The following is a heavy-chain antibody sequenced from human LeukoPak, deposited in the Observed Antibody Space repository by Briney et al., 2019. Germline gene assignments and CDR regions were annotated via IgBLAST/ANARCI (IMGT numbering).Heavy chain of an antibody. Sequence: KPSETLSLTYTVSGGSISSYYWSWIRQPPGKGLEWIGSVYYSGSTNYNPSLKSRVTISVDTSKNQFSLKLSSVTAADTAIYYCARHQGGYYGPQDWGRGTLVTVSS. V-gene: IGHV4-59*08. CDR1: GGSISSYY. CDR3: ARHQGGYYGPQD. J-gene: IGHJ4*02. CDR2: VYYSGST. D-gene: IGHD1-26*01.